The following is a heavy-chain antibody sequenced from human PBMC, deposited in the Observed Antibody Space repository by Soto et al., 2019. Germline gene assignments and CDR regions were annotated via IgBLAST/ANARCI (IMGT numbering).Heavy chain of an antibody. V-gene: IGHV1-46*03. CDR3: ARGDITMVRGATNWFDP. CDR1: GYTFTSYY. Sequence: GASVKVSCKASGYTFTSYYMHWVRQAPGQGLEWLGLINLSGGSTSYAQKFQGRVTMTRDTSTSTVYMELSSLRSEDTAVYYCARGDITMVRGATNWFDPWGQGTLVTV. J-gene: IGHJ5*02. D-gene: IGHD3-10*01. CDR2: INLSGGST.